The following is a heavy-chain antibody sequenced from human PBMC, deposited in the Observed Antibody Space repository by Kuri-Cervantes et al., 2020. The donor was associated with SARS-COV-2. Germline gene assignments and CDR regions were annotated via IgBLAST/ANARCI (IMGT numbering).Heavy chain of an antibody. J-gene: IGHJ3*02. CDR1: GYTFTGYY. Sequence: ASVKVTCKASGYTFTGYYMHWVRQAPGQGLEWMGWINPNSGGTNYAQKFQGRVTMARDTSINTVYMELSRLRSDDSAIYYCVRFRYYDSIRNASDIWGQGTMVTVSS. CDR3: VRFRYYDSIRNASDI. V-gene: IGHV1-2*02. CDR2: INPNSGGT. D-gene: IGHD3-22*01.